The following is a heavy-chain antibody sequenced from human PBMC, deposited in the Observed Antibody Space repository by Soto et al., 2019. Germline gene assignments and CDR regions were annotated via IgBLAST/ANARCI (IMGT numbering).Heavy chain of an antibody. J-gene: IGHJ4*02. V-gene: IGHV4-39*07. Sequence: PSETLSLTCTVSGGSISSGGYYWSWIRQPPGKGLEWIGEINHSGSTNYNPSLKSRVTISVDTSKNQFSLKLSSVTAADTAVYYCARVKFRYFDYWGQGTLVTVSS. CDR1: GGSISSGGYY. CDR3: ARVKFRYFDY. CDR2: INHSGST. D-gene: IGHD3-10*01.